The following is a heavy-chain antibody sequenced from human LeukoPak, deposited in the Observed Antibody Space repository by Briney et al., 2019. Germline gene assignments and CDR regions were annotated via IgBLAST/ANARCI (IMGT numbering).Heavy chain of an antibody. CDR1: GGSISSYY. J-gene: IGHJ6*03. CDR2: IYYSGST. D-gene: IGHD2-15*01. CDR3: ARHGPKQVVHYYYYYMDV. V-gene: IGHV4-59*01. Sequence: SETLSLTCTVSGGSISSYYWSWIRQPPGKGLEWIGYIYYSGSTNYNPSLKSRVTISVDTSKNQFSLKLSSVTAADTAVYYCARHGPKQVVHYYYYYMDVWGKGTTVTVSS.